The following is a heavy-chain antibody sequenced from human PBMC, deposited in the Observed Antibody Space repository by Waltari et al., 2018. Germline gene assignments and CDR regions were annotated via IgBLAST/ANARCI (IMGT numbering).Heavy chain of an antibody. CDR1: GGSISSSSYY. V-gene: IGHV4-39*07. J-gene: IGHJ4*02. CDR3: ARHVVAAAGTDLFDY. CDR2: IYYSGST. D-gene: IGHD6-13*01. Sequence: QLQLQESGPGLVKPSETLSLTCTVSGGSISSSSYYWGWIRQPPGKGLEWIGSIYYSGSTYYNPSLKSRVTISVDTSKNQFSLKLSSVTAADTAMYYCARHVVAAAGTDLFDYWGQGTLVTVSS.